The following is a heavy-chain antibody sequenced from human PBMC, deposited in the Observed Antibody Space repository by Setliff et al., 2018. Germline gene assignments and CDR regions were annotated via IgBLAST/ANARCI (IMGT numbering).Heavy chain of an antibody. J-gene: IGHJ2*01. D-gene: IGHD2-2*01. CDR3: ARGVPRGATPDYWYFDL. V-gene: IGHV4-34*01. Sequence: SETLSLTCAVYGGSFSGYHWSWIRQAPGKGLEWIGSIYHSGSTYFNPSLKSRVTISVDTSKNQFSLKLNSVTAADTTVYYCARGVPRGATPDYWYFDLWGRGTLVTVSS. CDR1: GGSFSGYH. CDR2: IYHSGST.